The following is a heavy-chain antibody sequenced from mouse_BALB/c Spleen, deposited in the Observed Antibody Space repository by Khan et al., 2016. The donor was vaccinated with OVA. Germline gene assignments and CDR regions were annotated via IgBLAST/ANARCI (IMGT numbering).Heavy chain of an antibody. Sequence: EVQLVASGGGLVQPGGSRKLSCAASGFTFSSFGMHWVRQAPEKGLEWVAYVSVGSTTVFYADTVKGRFTISSDNPKNTLFLQMTSLRSEDTAMYYCARGNYYGSSYVDFWGQGTTLTVSS. CDR1: GFTFSSFG. CDR3: ARGNYYGSSYVDF. J-gene: IGHJ2*01. CDR2: VSVGSTTV. D-gene: IGHD1-1*01. V-gene: IGHV5-17*02.